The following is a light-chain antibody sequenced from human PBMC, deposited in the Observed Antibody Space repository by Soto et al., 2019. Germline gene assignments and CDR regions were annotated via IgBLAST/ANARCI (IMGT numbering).Light chain of an antibody. CDR1: SSDVVAYNY. CDR3: TSYAGTYSFFYV. Sequence: QSALTQPPSASGSPGQSVTISCTGTSSDVVAYNYVSWYQQLPGKAPKLIIYEVSKRPSGVPDRFSGSKSGNTASLTVSGLKAEDEADYYCTSYAGTYSFFYVFGTGTKVTVL. V-gene: IGLV2-8*01. J-gene: IGLJ1*01. CDR2: EVS.